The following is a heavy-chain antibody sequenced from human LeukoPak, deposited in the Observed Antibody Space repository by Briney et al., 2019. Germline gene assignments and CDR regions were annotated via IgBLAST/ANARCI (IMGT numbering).Heavy chain of an antibody. J-gene: IGHJ6*02. CDR1: GFTFTSSA. CDR3: AADAKRITMIRPYYYYGMDV. D-gene: IGHD3-22*01. CDR2: IVVGGGNT. Sequence: GASVKVSCKASGFTFTSSAMQWVRQARGQRLEWIGWIVVGGGNTNYAQKFQERVTITRDMSTSTAYMELSSLRSEDTAVYYCAADAKRITMIRPYYYYGMDVWGQGTTVTVSS. V-gene: IGHV1-58*02.